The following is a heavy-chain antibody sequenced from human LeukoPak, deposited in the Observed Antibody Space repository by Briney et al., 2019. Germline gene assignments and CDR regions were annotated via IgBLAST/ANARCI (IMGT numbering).Heavy chain of an antibody. J-gene: IGHJ3*02. D-gene: IGHD1-26*01. V-gene: IGHV3-23*01. Sequence: GGSLRLSCAASGFTFSSCAMSWVRQARGKGLEGVSAISGSGGSTYYADSVKGRFTISRDNSKNTLYLQMNSRRAEDTAVYYCAKDRGSYVGDAFDIWGQGTMVTVSS. CDR3: AKDRGSYVGDAFDI. CDR1: GFTFSSCA. CDR2: ISGSGGST.